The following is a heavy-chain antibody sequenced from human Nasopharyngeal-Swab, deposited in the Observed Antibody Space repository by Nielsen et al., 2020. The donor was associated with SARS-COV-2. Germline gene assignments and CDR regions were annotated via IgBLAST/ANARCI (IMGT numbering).Heavy chain of an antibody. CDR1: GFTFGYYG. D-gene: IGHD3-10*01. Sequence: GESLKISCAASGFTFGYYGMHWVRQAPGKGLEWVAVISYDGSKKYYVDSVKGRLTISRDNSKNTLYLQMNSLRAEDTEGEEGERERGKRRGGERKKKNRMDVWGQGTTVTVSS. J-gene: IGHJ6*02. CDR2: ISYDGSKK. CDR3: ERERGKRRGGERKKKNRMDV. V-gene: IGHV3-30*03.